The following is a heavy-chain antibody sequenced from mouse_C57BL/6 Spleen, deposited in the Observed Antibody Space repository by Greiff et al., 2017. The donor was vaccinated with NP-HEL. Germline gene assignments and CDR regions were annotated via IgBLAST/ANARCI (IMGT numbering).Heavy chain of an antibody. CDR3: TTGGYGPFAY. Sequence: EVQLQQSGAELVRPGASVKLSCTASGFNIKDDYMHWVKQRPEQGLEWIGWIDPENGDTEYASKFQGKATITADTSSNTAYLQLSSLTSEDTAVYYCTTGGYGPFAYWGQGTLVTVSA. D-gene: IGHD2-10*02. V-gene: IGHV14-4*01. CDR1: GFNIKDDY. CDR2: IDPENGDT. J-gene: IGHJ3*01.